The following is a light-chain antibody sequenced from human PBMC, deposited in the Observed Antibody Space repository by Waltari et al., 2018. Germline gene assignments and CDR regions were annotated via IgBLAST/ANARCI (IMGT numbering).Light chain of an antibody. CDR3: QQRHDWPLN. CDR1: QSVRSS. V-gene: IGKV3-11*01. Sequence: EILFTQSPVTPSVSPGERATLSCKASQSVRSSLAWYQQKPGQAPRLLIYDSSNRASGIPARFSGSGSGTDFTLTISNVEPEDFAVYYCQQRHDWPLNFGGGTKLEIK. J-gene: IGKJ4*01. CDR2: DSS.